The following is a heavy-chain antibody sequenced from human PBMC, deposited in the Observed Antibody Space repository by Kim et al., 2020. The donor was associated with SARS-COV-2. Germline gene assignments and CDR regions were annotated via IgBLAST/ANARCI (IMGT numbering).Heavy chain of an antibody. V-gene: IGHV3-48*03. CDR1: GFTFSDFE. D-gene: IGHD3-10*01. Sequence: GGSLRLSCAASGFTFSDFEMNWVRQAPGKGLDWVSYISNSDSTTYYADSVKGRFTISRDNAKNSLYLQMNGLRVDDTAIYYCVRAHSRVFDPWGQGALVTVSS. J-gene: IGHJ5*02. CDR2: ISNSDSTT. CDR3: VRAHSRVFDP.